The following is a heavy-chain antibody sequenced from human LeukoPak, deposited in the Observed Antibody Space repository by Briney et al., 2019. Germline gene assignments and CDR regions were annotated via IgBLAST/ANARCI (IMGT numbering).Heavy chain of an antibody. CDR1: GYTFTSYD. Sequence: ASVKVSCKASGYTFTSYDINWVRQATGQGLEWMGWMNPNSGNTGYAQKFQGRVTITRNTSISTAYMELSSLRSDDTAVYYCARDSAIVVIPAGIGRFDPWGQGTLVTVSP. D-gene: IGHD2-2*01. J-gene: IGHJ5*02. CDR3: ARDSAIVVIPAGIGRFDP. V-gene: IGHV1-8*03. CDR2: MNPNSGNT.